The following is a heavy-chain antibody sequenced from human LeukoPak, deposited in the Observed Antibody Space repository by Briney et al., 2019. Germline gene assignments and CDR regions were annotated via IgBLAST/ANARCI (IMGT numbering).Heavy chain of an antibody. CDR2: ISGSGGST. CDR1: GFTFSSYA. CDR3: AKHSSSWDYYYYGMDV. Sequence: GGSLRLSCAASGFTFSSYAMSWVRQAPGKGLEWVSAISGSGGSTYYADSVKGRFTISRDNSKNTLYLQMNSLRAEDTAVYYCAKHSSSWDYYYYGMDVWGQGTTVTVSS. J-gene: IGHJ6*02. V-gene: IGHV3-23*01. D-gene: IGHD6-13*01.